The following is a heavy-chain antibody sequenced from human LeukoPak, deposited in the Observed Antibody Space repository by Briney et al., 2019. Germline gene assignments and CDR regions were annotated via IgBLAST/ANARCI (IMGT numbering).Heavy chain of an antibody. V-gene: IGHV4-59*01. CDR2: IYYSGST. CDR1: GGXISSYY. J-gene: IGHJ4*02. D-gene: IGHD3-10*01. Sequence: SETLSLTCTVSGGXISSYYCSWIRQPPGKGLKWIGYIYYSGSTNYNPSLKSRVTISVDTSKNQFSLKVSSVTAADTAVYYCARGTGSGGYFFDFWGQGTLVTVSS. CDR3: ARGTGSGGYFFDF.